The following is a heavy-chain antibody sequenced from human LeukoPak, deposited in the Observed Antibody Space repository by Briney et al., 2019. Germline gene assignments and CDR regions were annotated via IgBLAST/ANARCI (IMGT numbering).Heavy chain of an antibody. CDR3: ARGRWLPVFDF. D-gene: IGHD3-22*01. V-gene: IGHV4-59*08. CDR2: IYYSGNT. CDR1: GGSISSYY. Sequence: SETLSLTCTVSGGSISSYYWSWIRQPPGKGLEWVGYIYYSGNTNYNPSLKSRVTISVDTSKNQFSLKLSSVTAADTAVYYCARGRWLPVFDFWGQGTLVTVSS. J-gene: IGHJ4*02.